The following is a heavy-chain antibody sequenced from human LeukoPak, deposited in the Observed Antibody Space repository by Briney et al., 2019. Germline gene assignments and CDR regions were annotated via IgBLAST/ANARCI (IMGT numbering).Heavy chain of an antibody. V-gene: IGHV1-2*02. CDR3: ARVLGVIVLDAFDI. Sequence: ASVKVSCKASGYTFTGYYMHWVRQAPGQGLEWMGWINPNSGGTNYAQKFQGRVTMTGDTSISTAYMELSRLRSDDTAVYYCARVLGVIVLDAFDIWGQGTMVTVSS. CDR2: INPNSGGT. J-gene: IGHJ3*02. CDR1: GYTFTGYY. D-gene: IGHD3-16*02.